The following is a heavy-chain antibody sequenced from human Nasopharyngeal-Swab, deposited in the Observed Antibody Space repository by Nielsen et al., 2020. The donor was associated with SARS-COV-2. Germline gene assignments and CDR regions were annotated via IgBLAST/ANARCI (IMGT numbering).Heavy chain of an antibody. CDR2: ISSSSSYT. J-gene: IGHJ4*02. CDR1: GFTFSDYY. CDR3: AREYSGSYLVVDY. V-gene: IGHV3-11*06. D-gene: IGHD1-26*01. Sequence: GGSLRLSCAASGFTFSDYYMSWIRQAPGKGLEWVSYISSSSSYTNYADSVKGRFTISRDNAKNSLYLQMNSLRAEDTAVYYCAREYSGSYLVVDYWGQGTLVTVSS.